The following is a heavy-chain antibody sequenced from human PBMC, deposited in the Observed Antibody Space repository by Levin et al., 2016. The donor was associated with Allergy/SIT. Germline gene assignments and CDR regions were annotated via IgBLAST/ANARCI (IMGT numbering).Heavy chain of an antibody. J-gene: IGHJ4*02. CDR1: GFTFSNYG. V-gene: IGHV3-30*18. CDR3: VKEKDSYASASYDY. CDR2: ISHDGTVT. Sequence: GESLKISCEASGFTFSNYGMHWVRQAPGKGMEWVTVISHDGTVTYYIDSVKGRFTISRDNSKNTLYLQMNSLRDEDTAVYHCVKEKDSYASASYDYWGQGTLVTVSS. D-gene: IGHD3-10*01.